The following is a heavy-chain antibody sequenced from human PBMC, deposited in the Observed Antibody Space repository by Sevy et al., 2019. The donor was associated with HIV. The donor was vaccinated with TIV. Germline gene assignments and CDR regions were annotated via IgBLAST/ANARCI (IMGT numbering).Heavy chain of an antibody. Sequence: GGSLRLSCAAPGSTFISYVMTWVRQAPGKGLEWVSTISASGGSTYYADSVKGRFIISRDNSKNTVDLQMNSLRAGDTAVYYCAKEDSGGYLYWGQGTLVTVSS. V-gene: IGHV3-23*01. J-gene: IGHJ4*02. CDR1: GSTFISYV. CDR2: ISASGGST. CDR3: AKEDSGGYLY. D-gene: IGHD3-22*01.